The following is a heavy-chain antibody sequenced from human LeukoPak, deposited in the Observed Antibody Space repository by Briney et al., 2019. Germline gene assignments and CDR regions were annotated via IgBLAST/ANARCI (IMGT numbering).Heavy chain of an antibody. CDR1: GFSFSEHW. D-gene: IGHD6-6*01. CDR2: INQDESKK. CDR3: AISTYSSSPS. J-gene: IGHJ5*02. V-gene: IGHV3-7*01. Sequence: PAESLRLSCAVSGFSFSEHWTSWVRQAPGKGLEWVANINQDESKKYYVDSVEGRFTISRDNAQNSLYLQVNSLRAEDTAVYYCAISTYSSSPSWGQGTLVIVSS.